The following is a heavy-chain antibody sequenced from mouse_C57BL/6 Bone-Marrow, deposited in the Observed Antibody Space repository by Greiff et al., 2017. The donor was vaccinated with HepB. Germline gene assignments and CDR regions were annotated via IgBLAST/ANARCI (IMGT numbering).Heavy chain of an antibody. CDR2: IYPGSGST. CDR3: ARRGTAQATALDY. CDR1: GYTFTSYW. V-gene: IGHV1-55*01. Sequence: VQLQQSGAELVKPGASVKMSCKASGYTFTSYWITWVKQRPGQGLEWIGDIYPGSGSTNYNEKFKSKATLTVDTSSSTAYMQLSSLTSEDSAVYYCARRGTAQATALDYWGQGTTLTVSS. J-gene: IGHJ2*01. D-gene: IGHD3-2*02.